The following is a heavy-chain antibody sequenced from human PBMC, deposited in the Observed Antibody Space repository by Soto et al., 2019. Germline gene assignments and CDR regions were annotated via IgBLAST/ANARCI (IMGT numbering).Heavy chain of an antibody. CDR2: IWYDGSNK. J-gene: IGHJ4*02. D-gene: IGHD5-12*01. CDR3: ARTKAVATKTQYYFDY. Sequence: QVQLVESGGGVVQPGRSLRLSCAASGFSFSSYGMHLVRQAPGKGLEWVAVIWYDGSNKYYADSVKGRFTISRDNSKNTLYLKMNSLRAEDTAVFYCARTKAVATKTQYYFDYWGQGTLVTVSS. V-gene: IGHV3-33*01. CDR1: GFSFSSYG.